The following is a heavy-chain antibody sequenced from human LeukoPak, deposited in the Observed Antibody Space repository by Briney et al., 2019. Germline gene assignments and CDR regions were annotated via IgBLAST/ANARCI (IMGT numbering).Heavy chain of an antibody. J-gene: IGHJ4*02. D-gene: IGHD4-17*01. V-gene: IGHV1-2*06. CDR2: INPNSGGT. CDR1: GYTFTGYY. Sequence: GASVKVSCKASGYTFTGYYMHWVRQAPGQGLEWMGRINPNSGGTNYAQKFHGRVTMTRDTSINTAYMELSRLRSDDTAMYYCARLSSDLGDYDYWGQGSLVTVSS. CDR3: ARLSSDLGDYDY.